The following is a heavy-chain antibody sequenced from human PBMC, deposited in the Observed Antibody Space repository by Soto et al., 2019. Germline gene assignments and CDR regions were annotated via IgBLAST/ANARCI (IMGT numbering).Heavy chain of an antibody. D-gene: IGHD3-10*01. CDR2: INPNSGGT. V-gene: IGHV1-2*04. Sequence: ASVKVSCKASGYTFTGYYMHWVRQAPGQGLEWMGWINPNSGGTNYAQKFQGWVTMTRDTSISTAYMELSRLRSDDTAVYYCARVGGFGGAYPILQAYDYWGQGTLVTVSS. CDR1: GYTFTGYY. J-gene: IGHJ4*02. CDR3: ARVGGFGGAYPILQAYDY.